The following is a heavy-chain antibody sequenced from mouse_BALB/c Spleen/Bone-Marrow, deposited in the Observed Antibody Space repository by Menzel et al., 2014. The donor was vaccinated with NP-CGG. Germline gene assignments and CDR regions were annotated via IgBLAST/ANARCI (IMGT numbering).Heavy chain of an antibody. D-gene: IGHD1-1*01. Sequence: VQLQQSGPGLVAPSQSLSITCTVSGFSLTDYGVSWIRQPPGKGLEWLGLIWGGGSTYYNSALKSRLSISKDNSKSQVFLKMNSLQTDDTAMYYCGKHDHGSSSFAYWGQGTLVTVSA. CDR1: GFSLTDYG. CDR2: IWGGGST. CDR3: GKHDHGSSSFAY. V-gene: IGHV2-6-5*01. J-gene: IGHJ3*01.